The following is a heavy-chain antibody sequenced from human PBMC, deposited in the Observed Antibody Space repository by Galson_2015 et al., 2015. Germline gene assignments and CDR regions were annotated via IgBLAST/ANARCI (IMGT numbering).Heavy chain of an antibody. CDR3: ARYYYDSSGYYYGSFDI. CDR2: IYYSGST. CDR1: GGSISSGDYY. Sequence: TLSLTCTVSGGSISSGDYYWTWIRQPPGKGLEWIGYIYYSGSTYYNPSLKSRVTISVDTSKNQFSLKLSSVTATDTAVYYCARYYYDSSGYYYGSFDIWGQGTMVTVSS. D-gene: IGHD3-22*01. V-gene: IGHV4-30-4*01. J-gene: IGHJ3*02.